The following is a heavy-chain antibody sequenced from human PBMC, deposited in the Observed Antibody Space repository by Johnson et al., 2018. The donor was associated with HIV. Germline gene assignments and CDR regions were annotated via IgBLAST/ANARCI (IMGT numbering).Heavy chain of an antibody. Sequence: VQLVESGGGVVRPGGSLRLSCEASGFTFDDHAMSWVRQAPWKGLEWVSGINWNGGKTGYADSVKGRFTISRDNAKKSLYLQMNILRAEDTAVYYCAKEGTTMEVDIWGQGTMVTVSS. CDR2: INWNGGKT. V-gene: IGHV3-20*04. J-gene: IGHJ3*02. D-gene: IGHD3-10*01. CDR1: GFTFDDHA. CDR3: AKEGTTMEVDI.